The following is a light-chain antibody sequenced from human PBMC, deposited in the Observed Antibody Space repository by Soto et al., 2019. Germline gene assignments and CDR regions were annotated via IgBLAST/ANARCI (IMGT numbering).Light chain of an antibody. J-gene: IGLJ1*01. Sequence: QPALTQPASVSGSPGQSITISCTGTSSDVGAYNYVSWYQQHPGKAPKLMIYDVSYRPAGVSNRFSGSKSGNTASLTISGLQAEDEADYYCNSYTSRTRIFGTGTKLTVL. CDR1: SSDVGAYNY. V-gene: IGLV2-14*03. CDR3: NSYTSRTRI. CDR2: DVS.